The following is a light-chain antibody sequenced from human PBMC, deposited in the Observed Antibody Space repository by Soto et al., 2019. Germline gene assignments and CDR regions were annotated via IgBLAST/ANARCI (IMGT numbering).Light chain of an antibody. Sequence: DVVLTQSPVSLPVTLGQPASISCRSSQSLLYSDGKTYLNWFHQRPGQSPRRLIYQVSIRDSGVPVRFSGSGSGTDSTLHISRVEAEDMGVYYCMQPIHWPFTFGPGTKVDI. J-gene: IGKJ3*01. CDR1: QSLLYSDGKTY. CDR3: MQPIHWPFT. V-gene: IGKV2-30*01. CDR2: QVS.